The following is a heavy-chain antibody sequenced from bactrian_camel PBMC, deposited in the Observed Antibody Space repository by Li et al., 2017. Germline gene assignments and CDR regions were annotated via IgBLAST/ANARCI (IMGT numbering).Heavy chain of an antibody. V-gene: IGHV3S53*01. CDR3: AAELGRICGSLWLRSSAKEY. CDR2: ISSDGIT. J-gene: IGHJ4*01. Sequence: HVQLVESGGGSVQAGQSLKLSCAASGYIFSTCGMAWYRQGPGKERELVSSISSDGITSYADSVKGRFTISKDRAKNSVYLEMNDLKSEDTGMYYCAAELGRICGSLWLRSSAKEYWGQGTQVTVS. CDR1: GYIFSTCG. D-gene: IGHD2*01.